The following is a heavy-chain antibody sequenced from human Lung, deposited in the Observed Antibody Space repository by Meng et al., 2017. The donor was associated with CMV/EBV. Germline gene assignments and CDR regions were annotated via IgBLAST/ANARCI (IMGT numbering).Heavy chain of an antibody. J-gene: IGHJ4*02. V-gene: IGHV3-7*01. Sequence: GGSLRLSCAASGFTFSTYWMSWVRQAPGRGLEWVANINQGGSGKYYVASVMGRFTVSRDNAKNSLYLQMNSLRAEDTAIYYCATSSSGFFDNWGQGALVTVSS. CDR3: ATSSSGFFDN. D-gene: IGHD3-22*01. CDR1: GFTFSTYW. CDR2: INQGGSGK.